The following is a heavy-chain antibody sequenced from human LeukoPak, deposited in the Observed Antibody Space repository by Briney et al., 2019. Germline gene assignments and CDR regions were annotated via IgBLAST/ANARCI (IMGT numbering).Heavy chain of an antibody. D-gene: IGHD6-13*01. CDR1: GGSISSSNW. J-gene: IGHJ4*02. V-gene: IGHV4-4*02. CDR3: ARDADAAAGASAY. Sequence: SETLSLTCAVSGGSISSSNWWSGGRQPPGKGGGGIGEIYHRGSTNYNPSRKSRVTISVDKSKNQFSLTLSSVTAADTAVYYCARDADAAAGASAYWGQRPLVTASS. CDR2: IYHRGST.